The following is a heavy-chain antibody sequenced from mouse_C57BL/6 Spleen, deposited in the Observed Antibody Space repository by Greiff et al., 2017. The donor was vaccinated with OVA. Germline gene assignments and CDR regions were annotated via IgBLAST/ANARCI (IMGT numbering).Heavy chain of an antibody. J-gene: IGHJ3*01. CDR2: IDPEDGDT. CDR1: GFNIKDYY. Sequence: VQLQQSGAELVRPGASVKLSCTASGFNIKDYYMHWVKQRPEQGLEWIGRIDPEDGDTEYDPKFQGKATMTADTSSHTAYLQLSSLTSEDTAAYYCTTPAYYSNYSPSMAYWGQGTLVTVSA. D-gene: IGHD2-5*01. CDR3: TTPAYYSNYSPSMAY. V-gene: IGHV14-1*01.